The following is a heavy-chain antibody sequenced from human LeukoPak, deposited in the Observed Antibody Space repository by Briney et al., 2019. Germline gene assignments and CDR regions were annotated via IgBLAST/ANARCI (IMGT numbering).Heavy chain of an antibody. CDR1: GGSISSSSYY. CDR3: ARVYRIAAADTWLSYFDY. CDR2: IYYSGST. J-gene: IGHJ4*02. V-gene: IGHV4-39*01. Sequence: SETLSLTCTVSGGSISSSSYYWGWIRQPPGKGLEWIGSIYYSGSTYYNPSLKSRVTISVDTSKNQFSLKLSSVTAADTAVYYCARVYRIAAADTWLSYFDYWGQGTLVTVSS. D-gene: IGHD6-13*01.